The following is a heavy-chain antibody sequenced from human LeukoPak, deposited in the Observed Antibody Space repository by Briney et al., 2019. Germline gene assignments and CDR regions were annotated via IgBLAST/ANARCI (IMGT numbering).Heavy chain of an antibody. CDR1: GDSVSRNDAG. J-gene: IGHJ4*02. Sequence: SQTLSLTCAISGDSVSRNDAGWNWIRQSPWRGLEWLGRIYYRSQWYGDDAPSVKGRITINPDTAKNQFSLKLSSVTAADTAVYYCARHARYYGSGKREFDYWGQGTLVTVSS. CDR3: ARHARYYGSGKREFDY. CDR2: IYYRSQWYG. D-gene: IGHD3-10*01. V-gene: IGHV6-1*01.